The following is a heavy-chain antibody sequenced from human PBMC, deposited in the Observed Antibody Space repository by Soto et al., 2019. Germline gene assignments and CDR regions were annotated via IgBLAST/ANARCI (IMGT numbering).Heavy chain of an antibody. J-gene: IGHJ6*02. CDR2: IYPDDSDT. D-gene: IGHD2-2*01. Sequence: GESLKISCKGSGYSFTSYWIGWVRQMPGKGLEWMGIIYPDDSDTRYSPSFQGQVTISADKAISTAYLQWSSLKASDTAMYYFARQDCSSTSCSTHYYYCMDVWGQGTTVTVSS. CDR3: ARQDCSSTSCSTHYYYCMDV. V-gene: IGHV5-51*01. CDR1: GYSFTSYW.